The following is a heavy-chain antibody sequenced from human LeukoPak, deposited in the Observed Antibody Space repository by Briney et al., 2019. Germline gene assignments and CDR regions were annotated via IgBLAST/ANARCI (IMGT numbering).Heavy chain of an antibody. V-gene: IGHV3-48*01. D-gene: IGHD2-2*01. CDR3: AREGHCSTTSCALDAIEI. Sequence: PGGSLRLSCATSGFTFSSYSMNWVRQAPGKGLEWVPYISSSSGTIYYADSVKGRFTISRDNAKNSLSLQMNSLRAEDTAVYYCAREGHCSTTSCALDAIEIWGQGTLVAVSS. J-gene: IGHJ3*02. CDR2: ISSSSGTI. CDR1: GFTFSSYS.